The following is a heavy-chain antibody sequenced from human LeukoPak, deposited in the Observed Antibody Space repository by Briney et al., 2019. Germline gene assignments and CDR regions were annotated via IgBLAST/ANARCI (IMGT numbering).Heavy chain of an antibody. CDR2: INPSGCST. CDR3: ARDLDIVGAIGDY. Sequence: ASVRVSCKASVYTFTSYYMHWVRQAPGQGLEWMGIINPSGCSTSYAQKFQGRVTMTRDTSTSTVYRELSSLRSEDTAVYYCARDLDIVGAIGDYWGQGTLVTVCS. CDR1: VYTFTSYY. V-gene: IGHV1-46*01. D-gene: IGHD1-26*01. J-gene: IGHJ4*02.